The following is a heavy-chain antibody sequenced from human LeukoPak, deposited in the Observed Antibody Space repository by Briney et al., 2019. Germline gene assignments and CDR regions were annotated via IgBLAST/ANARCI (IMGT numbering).Heavy chain of an antibody. CDR1: GGSISSYY. D-gene: IGHD2-15*01. J-gene: IGHJ1*01. V-gene: IGHV4-59*08. CDR3: AGPVEVGAEYFQH. Sequence: SETLSLTCTVSGGSISSYYWSWIRQPPGKGLEWIGYIYYSGSTNYNPSLKSRVTISVDTSKNQFSLKLSSVTAADTAVYYCAGPVEVGAEYFQHWGQGTLVTVSS. CDR2: IYYSGST.